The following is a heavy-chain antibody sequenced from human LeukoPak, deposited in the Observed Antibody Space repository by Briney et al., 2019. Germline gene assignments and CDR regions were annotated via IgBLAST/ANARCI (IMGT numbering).Heavy chain of an antibody. CDR3: ARDYD. D-gene: IGHD3-16*01. CDR2: IKQDGSDK. J-gene: IGHJ4*02. Sequence: GGSLRLSCAASGFTFSSHWMSWVRQAPGKGLEWVANIKQDGSDKYYVDSVKGRFTISRDNAKNSLYLQMNSLRAEDTAVYYCARDYDWGQGTQVTVSS. V-gene: IGHV3-7*04. CDR1: GFTFSSHW.